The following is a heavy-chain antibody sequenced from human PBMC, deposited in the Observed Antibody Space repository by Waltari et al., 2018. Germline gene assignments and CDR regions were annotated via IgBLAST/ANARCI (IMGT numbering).Heavy chain of an antibody. J-gene: IGHJ6*02. Sequence: QVQLQQWGAGLLKPSETLSLTCAVYGGSFSGYYWSWIRQPPGKGLEWIGEINHSGSTNYNPSLKSRVTISVDTSKNQFSLKLSSVTAADTAVYYCARVSLYYYYGMDVWGQGTTVIVSS. V-gene: IGHV4-34*01. CDR1: GGSFSGYY. CDR3: ARVSLYYYYGMDV. CDR2: INHSGST.